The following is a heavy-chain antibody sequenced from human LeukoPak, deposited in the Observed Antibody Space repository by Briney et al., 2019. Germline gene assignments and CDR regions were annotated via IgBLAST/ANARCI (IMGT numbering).Heavy chain of an antibody. CDR2: INPSGGSA. J-gene: IGHJ4*02. D-gene: IGHD3-22*01. V-gene: IGHV1-46*01. CDR1: GYTLTELS. Sequence: ASVKVSCKVSGYTLTELSVHWVRQAPGKGLEWMGIINPSGGSARYAQKFQGRVTMTRDTPTSTVYMEVSSLRSEDTAVYYCARLADYDSSGYLSYWGQGTLVTVSS. CDR3: ARLADYDSSGYLSY.